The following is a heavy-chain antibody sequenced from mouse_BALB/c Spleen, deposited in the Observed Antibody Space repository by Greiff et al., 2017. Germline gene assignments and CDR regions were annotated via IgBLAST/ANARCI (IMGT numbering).Heavy chain of an antibody. CDR2: IRNKANGYTT. V-gene: IGHV7-3*02. J-gene: IGHJ4*01. D-gene: IGHD2-2*01. CDR3: ARDNHGYAMDY. Sequence: EVQLVESGGGLVQPGGSLRLSCATSGFTFTDYYMSWVRQPPGKALEWLGFIRNKANGYTTEYSASVKGRFTTSRDNSQSILYLQMNTLRAEDSATYYCARDNHGYAMDYWGQGTSVTVSS. CDR1: GFTFTDYY.